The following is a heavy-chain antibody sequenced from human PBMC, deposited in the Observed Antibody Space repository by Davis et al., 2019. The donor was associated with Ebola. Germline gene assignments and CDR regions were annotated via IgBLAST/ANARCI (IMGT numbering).Heavy chain of an antibody. V-gene: IGHV2-70*01. D-gene: IGHD4/OR15-4a*01. CDR1: GSSISTSGMC. J-gene: IGHJ6*02. CDR3: ARSLRVHPSYYYYGMDV. CDR2: IDWHDDK. Sequence: SGPTLVKPTQTLTLTCTFSGSSISTSGMCVSWIRQSPGKALEWLALIDWHDDKYYSTSLETRLTISKDTSKNHVVLTMTNMDPVDTATYYCARSLRVHPSYYYYGMDVWGQGTTVTVSS.